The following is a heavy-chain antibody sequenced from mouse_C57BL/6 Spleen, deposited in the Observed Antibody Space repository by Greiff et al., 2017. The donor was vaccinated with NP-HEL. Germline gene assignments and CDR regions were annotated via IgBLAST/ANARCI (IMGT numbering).Heavy chain of an antibody. D-gene: IGHD2-3*01. J-gene: IGHJ2*01. V-gene: IGHV1-64*01. CDR3: ARSLYDGDGVLFDY. Sequence: QVQLQQPGAELVKPGASVKLSCKASGYTFTSYWMHWVKQRPGQGLEWIGMIHPNSGSTNYNEKFKSKATLTVDKSSSAAYMQLSSLTSEDSAVYYCARSLYDGDGVLFDYWGKGTTLTVSS. CDR1: GYTFTSYW. CDR2: IHPNSGST.